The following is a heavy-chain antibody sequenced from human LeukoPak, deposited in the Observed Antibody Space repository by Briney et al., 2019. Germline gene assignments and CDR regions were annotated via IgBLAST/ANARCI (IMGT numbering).Heavy chain of an antibody. CDR2: IYYSGST. V-gene: IGHV4-31*03. CDR1: GGSLNSGGYY. J-gene: IGHJ4*02. D-gene: IGHD3-22*01. Sequence: PSETLSLTCTVSGGSLNSGGYYWSWIRQHPGKGLEWIGYIYYSGSTYYNPSLKSRVTISVDTSKNQFSLKLSSVTAADTAVYYCASRGYYYDSSGLKWGQGTLVTVSS. CDR3: ASRGYYYDSSGLK.